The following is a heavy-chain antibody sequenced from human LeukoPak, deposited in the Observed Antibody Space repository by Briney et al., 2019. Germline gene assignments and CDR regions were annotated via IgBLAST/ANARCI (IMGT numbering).Heavy chain of an antibody. J-gene: IGHJ5*02. V-gene: IGHV3-48*03. Sequence: LSGGSLRLSCAASRFTFSSYAMSWVRQAPGKGLEWVSYISYSGSTTSYADSVKGRFTISRDNAKNSLYLQMNSLRAEDTAVYYCARAGPPAFDPWGQGTLVTVSS. CDR2: ISYSGSTT. CDR3: ARAGPPAFDP. CDR1: RFTFSSYA.